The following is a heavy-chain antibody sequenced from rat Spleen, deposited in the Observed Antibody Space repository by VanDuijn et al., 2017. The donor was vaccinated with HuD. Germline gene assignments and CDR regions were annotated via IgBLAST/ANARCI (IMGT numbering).Heavy chain of an antibody. CDR2: ITSGGSYT. CDR3: ARTVKLGLYFDY. J-gene: IGHJ2*01. CDR1: GFTFSDYA. Sequence: EVQLVESGGGLVQPGRSLKLSCAASGFTFSDYAMAWVRQAPKKGLEWIATITSGGSYTYYPDSVKGRFTISRDNAKSTLYLQMNSLRSEDTATYYCARTVKLGLYFDYWGQGVMVTVSS. D-gene: IGHD5-1*01. V-gene: IGHV5-17*01.